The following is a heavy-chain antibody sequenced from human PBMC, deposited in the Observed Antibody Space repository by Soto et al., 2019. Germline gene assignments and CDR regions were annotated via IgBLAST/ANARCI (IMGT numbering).Heavy chain of an antibody. D-gene: IGHD3-3*01. Sequence: QVQLVESGGGVVQPGRSLRLSCAASGFTFSRHTMHWVRQAPGKGLEWVAAISEDGSNTYYADSVKGRFTISRDNSKNTLLLQMNTLSSEDTPVHHCAREVYYAFWSGFNTHPDYFDDWGQGPLVSSSS. V-gene: IGHV3-30-3*01. J-gene: IGHJ4*02. CDR2: ISEDGSNT. CDR3: AREVYYAFWSGFNTHPDYFDD. CDR1: GFTFSRHT.